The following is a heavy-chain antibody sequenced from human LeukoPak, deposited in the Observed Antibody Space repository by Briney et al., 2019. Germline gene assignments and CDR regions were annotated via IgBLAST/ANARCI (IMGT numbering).Heavy chain of an antibody. CDR2: IYPGDSDT. D-gene: IGHD5-24*01. V-gene: IGHV5-51*01. Sequence: GVSLKISCKGSGYSFTSYWIGWVRQMPGKGLEWMGIIYPGDSDTRYSPSFQGQVTISADKSISTAYLQWSSLKASDTAMYYCARQGKAEMATTYFDYWGQGTLVTVSS. CDR1: GYSFTSYW. J-gene: IGHJ4*02. CDR3: ARQGKAEMATTYFDY.